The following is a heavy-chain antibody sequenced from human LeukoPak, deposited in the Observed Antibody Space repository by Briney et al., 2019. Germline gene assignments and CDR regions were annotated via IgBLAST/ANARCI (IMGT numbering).Heavy chain of an antibody. J-gene: IGHJ4*02. V-gene: IGHV4-39*01. CDR3: GRHLTYDLGDL. CDR1: GGSIIALSYY. CDR2: MINGGNS. Sequence: SETLSCTCTVSGGSIIALSYYCSLIRQAPGKGLEWMGSMINGGNSFYNPSLKSRVAMSIDTSKNKFSLRLKSVAASDTALYYCGRHLTYDLGDLWGQGFLVGVSS. D-gene: IGHD3-16*01.